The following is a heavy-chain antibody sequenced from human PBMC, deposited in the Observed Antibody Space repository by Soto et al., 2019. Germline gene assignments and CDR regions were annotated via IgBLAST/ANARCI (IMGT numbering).Heavy chain of an antibody. CDR1: GGTFSNYA. Sequence: QVQLVQSGAELKKPGSSVKVSCQASGGTFSNYAISWVRQAPGQGLEWMGKIIPIFGTTNYAQNFRGRVTITADEYTTTAYMELSSLRSDDTALYYCARELPPAPGSFREDALDIWGQGTMITGSS. V-gene: IGHV1-69*15. CDR2: IIPIFGTT. J-gene: IGHJ3*02. D-gene: IGHD3-10*01. CDR3: ARELPPAPGSFREDALDI.